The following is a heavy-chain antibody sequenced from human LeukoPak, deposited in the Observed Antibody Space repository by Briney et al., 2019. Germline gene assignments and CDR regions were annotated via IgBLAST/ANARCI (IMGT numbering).Heavy chain of an antibody. CDR1: GFTFSTYG. Sequence: PGRSLRLSCAASGFTFSTYGMHWVRQAPGKGLEWVAVISYDGRNMNYADSVKGRFTISRDNSKNTLYLQMNSLRAEDTAVYYCAKDRLYSYGYLYWGQGTLVTVSS. J-gene: IGHJ4*02. V-gene: IGHV3-30*18. CDR2: ISYDGRNM. CDR3: AKDRLYSYGYLY. D-gene: IGHD5-18*01.